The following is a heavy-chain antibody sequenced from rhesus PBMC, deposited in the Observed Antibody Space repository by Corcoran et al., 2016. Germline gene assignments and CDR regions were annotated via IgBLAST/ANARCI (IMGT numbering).Heavy chain of an antibody. V-gene: IGHV4-65*01. J-gene: IGHJ4*01. CDR2: ISGSSGST. CDR1: GGSVSRKNW. Sequence: QVQLQESGPGLVKPSETLALPCAVPGGSVSRKNWWSWTRQPPGKGLEWIGYISGSSGSTYYNPSLKSRVTISTDTSKNQFSLKLSSVTAADTAVYYCARGIAAAYWGQGVLVTVSS. CDR3: ARGIAAAY. D-gene: IGHD6-31*01.